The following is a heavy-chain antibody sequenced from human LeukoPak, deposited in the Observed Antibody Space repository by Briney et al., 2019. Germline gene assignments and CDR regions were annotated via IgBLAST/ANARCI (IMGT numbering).Heavy chain of an antibody. CDR1: GFTFSTYA. V-gene: IGHV3-23*01. CDR3: ARCTTASSGWCNWLDP. CDR2: VKSDGAGT. Sequence: GGSLRLSCAAAGFTFSTYAMSWVRQAPGKGLAWVASVKSDGAGTHYADSVKGRFTISRDNSKNILYLQMNSLRAEDTAIYYCARCTTASSGWCNWLDPWGQGTLVTVSS. J-gene: IGHJ5*02. D-gene: IGHD3-22*01.